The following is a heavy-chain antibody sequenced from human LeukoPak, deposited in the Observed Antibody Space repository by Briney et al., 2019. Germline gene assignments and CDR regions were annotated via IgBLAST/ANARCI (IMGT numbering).Heavy chain of an antibody. V-gene: IGHV3-23*01. CDR1: GFTFSSYA. J-gene: IGHJ1*01. D-gene: IGHD4-17*01. CDR2: ISGSGVGT. Sequence: GGSLRLSCAASGFTFSSYAMSWVRQAPGKGLEWVSTISGSGVGTYYADSVKGRFTISRDNSKNTLYLQMNSPRAEDTAVYYCAKEIYYCDYLNFQHWGQGTLVTVSA. CDR3: AKEIYYCDYLNFQH.